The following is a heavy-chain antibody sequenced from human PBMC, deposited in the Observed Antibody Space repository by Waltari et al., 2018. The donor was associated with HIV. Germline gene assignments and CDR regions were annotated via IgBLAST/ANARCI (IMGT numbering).Heavy chain of an antibody. CDR3: ARVGERLYYYGMDV. D-gene: IGHD3-10*01. CDR1: GGSVSSGSYY. J-gene: IGHJ6*02. Sequence: QVQLQESGPGLVKPSETLSLTCTVSGGSVSSGSYYWSWIRQPPGKGLEWIGYIYYSGSTNYNPSLKSRVTISVDTSKNQFSLKLSSVTAADTAVYYCARVGERLYYYGMDVWGQGTTVTVSS. CDR2: IYYSGST. V-gene: IGHV4-61*01.